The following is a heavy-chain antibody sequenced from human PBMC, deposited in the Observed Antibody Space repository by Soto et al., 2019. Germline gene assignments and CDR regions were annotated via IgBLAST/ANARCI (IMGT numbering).Heavy chain of an antibody. CDR2: ISAYNGNT. CDR1: GYTFTSYG. CDR3: ARYIAARNYYYMDV. D-gene: IGHD6-6*01. Sequence: GASVKVSCKASGYTFTSYGISWVRQAPGQGLEWMGWISAYNGNTNYAQKPQGRVTMTTDTSTSTAYMELRSLRSDDTAVYYCARYIAARNYYYMDVWGKGTTVTVSS. J-gene: IGHJ6*03. V-gene: IGHV1-18*01.